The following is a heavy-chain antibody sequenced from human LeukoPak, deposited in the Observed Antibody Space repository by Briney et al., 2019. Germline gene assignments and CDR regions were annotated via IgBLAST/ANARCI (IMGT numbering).Heavy chain of an antibody. CDR1: GFTFSNYG. V-gene: IGHV3-33*01. CDR2: IWYDGSTK. D-gene: IGHD1-7*01. J-gene: IGHJ3*02. CDR3: ARCTSFWNLMGPTSDAFDI. Sequence: GGSLRLSCAASGFTFSNYGMHWVRQAPGKGLEWVAVIWYDGSTKYYADSVKGRFTISRDNSKNTLYLQMNSLRAEDTAVYYCARCTSFWNLMGPTSDAFDIWGQGTMVTVSS.